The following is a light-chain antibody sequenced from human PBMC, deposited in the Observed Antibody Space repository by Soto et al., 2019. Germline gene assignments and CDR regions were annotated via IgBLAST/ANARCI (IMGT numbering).Light chain of an antibody. V-gene: IGLV2-14*01. J-gene: IGLJ2*01. CDR3: TSYATYSTLV. CDR2: EVN. CDR1: SNDVGDYKY. Sequence: QSALTQPASVSGSPGQSITIACTGTSNDVGDYKYVSWYQHHPGKAPKLLIFEVNNRPSGVSYRFSGSKFGNTASLTISGLQAEDEADYLCTSYATYSTLVFGGGTKLTVL.